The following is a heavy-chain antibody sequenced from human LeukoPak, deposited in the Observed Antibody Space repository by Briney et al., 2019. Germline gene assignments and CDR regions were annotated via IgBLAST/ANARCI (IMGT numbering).Heavy chain of an antibody. D-gene: IGHD6-19*01. CDR2: INHSAST. CDR1: GGSFSGYY. CDR3: ARTSIAVAGFLFDY. J-gene: IGHJ4*02. V-gene: IGHV4-34*01. Sequence: SETLSLTCAVYGGSFSGYYWSWIRQPPGKGLEWIGEINHSASTNYNPSLKSRVTISVDTSKNQFSLKLSSVTAADTAVYYCARTSIAVAGFLFDYWGQGTLVTVSS.